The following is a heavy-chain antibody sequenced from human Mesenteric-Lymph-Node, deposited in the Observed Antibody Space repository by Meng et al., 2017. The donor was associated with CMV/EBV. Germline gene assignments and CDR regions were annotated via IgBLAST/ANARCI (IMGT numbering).Heavy chain of an antibody. Sequence: GGSLRLSCVVSGFTLSSYTMSWVRQAPRKGLEWVSSISSSSYIYYADSVKGRFTISRDNAKNSLYLQMNSLRAEDTAVYYCAKASYSGSPHWGQGTLVTVSS. V-gene: IGHV3-21*04. CDR1: GFTLSSYT. CDR3: AKASYSGSPH. J-gene: IGHJ4*02. CDR2: ISSSSYI. D-gene: IGHD1-26*01.